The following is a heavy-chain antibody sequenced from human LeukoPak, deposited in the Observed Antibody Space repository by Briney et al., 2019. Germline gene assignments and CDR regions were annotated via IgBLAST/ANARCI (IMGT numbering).Heavy chain of an antibody. D-gene: IGHD6-13*01. V-gene: IGHV3-23*01. CDR3: AKETRYSSTIGY. J-gene: IGHJ4*02. Sequence: GGSLRLSCAASGLTFSSYAMSWVRQAPGRGLEWVSAISGSGGSTYYADSVKGRFTISRDNSKNTLYLQMNSLRAEDTAVYYCAKETRYSSTIGYWGQGTLVTVSS. CDR1: GLTFSSYA. CDR2: ISGSGGST.